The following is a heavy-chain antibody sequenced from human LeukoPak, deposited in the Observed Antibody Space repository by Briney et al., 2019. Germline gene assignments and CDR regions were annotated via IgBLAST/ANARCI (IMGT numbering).Heavy chain of an antibody. D-gene: IGHD3-22*01. CDR3: ARDGYDSSGYSNYFDY. Sequence: GGSLRLSCAASGFTVSSNYMSWVRQAPGKGREWVSVIYSGGSTYYADSVKGRFTISRHNSKNTLYLQMNSLRAEDTAVYYCARDGYDSSGYSNYFDYWGQGTLVTVSS. J-gene: IGHJ4*02. CDR1: GFTVSSNY. V-gene: IGHV3-53*04. CDR2: IYSGGST.